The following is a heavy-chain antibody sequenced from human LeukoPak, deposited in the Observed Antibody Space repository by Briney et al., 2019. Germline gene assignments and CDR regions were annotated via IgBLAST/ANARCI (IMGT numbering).Heavy chain of an antibody. D-gene: IGHD2-2*02. CDR1: GFSLSTSGVG. CDR2: IYWDDDK. Sequence: ESGPTLVNPTQTLTLTCTFSGFSLSTSGVGVGWIRQPPGKALEWLALIYWDDDKRYSPSLKSRLTITKDTSKNQVVLTMTNMDPVDTATYYCAHRRFGSKTIPFYYMDVWGKGTTVTVSS. J-gene: IGHJ6*03. V-gene: IGHV2-5*02. CDR3: AHRRFGSKTIPFYYMDV.